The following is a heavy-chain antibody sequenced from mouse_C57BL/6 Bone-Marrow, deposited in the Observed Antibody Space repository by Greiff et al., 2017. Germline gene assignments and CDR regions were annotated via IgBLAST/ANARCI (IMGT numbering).Heavy chain of an antibody. Sequence: QVHVKQSGAELARPGASVKLSCKASGYTFTSYGISWVKQRTGQGLEWIGEIYPRSGNTYYNEKFKGKATLTADKSSSTAYMELRSLTSEDSAVYFCARAPHYYGSSYGFAYWGQGTLVTVSA. CDR1: GYTFTSYG. CDR2: IYPRSGNT. D-gene: IGHD1-1*01. J-gene: IGHJ3*01. V-gene: IGHV1-81*01. CDR3: ARAPHYYGSSYGFAY.